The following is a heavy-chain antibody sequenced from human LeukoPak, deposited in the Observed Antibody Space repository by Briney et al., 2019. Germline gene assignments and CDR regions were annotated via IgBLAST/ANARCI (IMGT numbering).Heavy chain of an antibody. V-gene: IGHV3-43D*03. CDR3: AKDRMVKGKYYYYMDV. CDR2: ISWDGGST. J-gene: IGHJ6*03. Sequence: PGGSLRLSCAASGFTFDDYAMHWVRQAPGKGLEWVSLISWDGGSTYYADSVKGRFTISRDNSKNSLYLQMNSLRAEDTALYYCAKDRMVKGKYYYYMDVWGEGTTVTVSS. D-gene: IGHD5-18*01. CDR1: GFTFDDYA.